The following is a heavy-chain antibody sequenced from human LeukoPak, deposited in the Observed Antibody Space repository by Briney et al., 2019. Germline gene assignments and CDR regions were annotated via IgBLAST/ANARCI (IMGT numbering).Heavy chain of an antibody. V-gene: IGHV4-34*01. CDR3: ARAGYTRRFIDS. D-gene: IGHD5-18*01. CDR2: INHAGST. CDR1: GGSFSDYY. Sequence: PSEALSLTCGVHGGSFSDYYWKWIRQVPGKGLEWIGEINHAGSTNYNPSLKSRFTMSVDTSKNQFSLKVTSMTATDTAVYYCARAGYTRRFIDSWGQGTLVTVSS. J-gene: IGHJ4*02.